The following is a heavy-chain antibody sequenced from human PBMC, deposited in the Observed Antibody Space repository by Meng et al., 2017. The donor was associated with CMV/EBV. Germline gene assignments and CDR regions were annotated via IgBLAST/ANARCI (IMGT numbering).Heavy chain of an antibody. J-gene: IGHJ6*02. CDR1: GYTFTGYY. CDR3: ASDNLYSSSPYYGMDV. D-gene: IGHD6-6*01. V-gene: IGHV1-2*02. CDR2: INPNSGGT. Sequence: ASVKVYCKASGYTFTGYYMHWVRQAPGQGLEWMGWINPNSGGTNYAQKFQGRVTMTRDTSISTAYMELSRLRSDDTAVYYCASDNLYSSSPYYGMDVWGQGTTVTVSS.